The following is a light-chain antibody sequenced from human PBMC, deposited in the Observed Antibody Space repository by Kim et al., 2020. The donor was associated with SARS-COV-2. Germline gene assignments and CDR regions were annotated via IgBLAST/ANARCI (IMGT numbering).Light chain of an antibody. CDR2: DAT. V-gene: IGKV3-15*01. J-gene: IGKJ1*01. CDR3: QQSNDWPPLT. Sequence: SPGERATLSCRASQTIKNRLVWYQHKPGQAPRLLIYDATTRATGVPARFIGSGSETDFTLTISRLQSEDFAVYYCQQSNDWPPLTFGQGTKVDIK. CDR1: QTIKNR.